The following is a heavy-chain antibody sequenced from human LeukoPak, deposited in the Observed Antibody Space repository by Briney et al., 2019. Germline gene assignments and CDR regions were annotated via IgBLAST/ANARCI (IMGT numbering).Heavy chain of an antibody. V-gene: IGHV1-3*01. D-gene: IGHD4-17*01. CDR1: GYTFTSYA. J-gene: IGHJ5*02. CDR2: INAGNGNT. CDR3: ARGRDYGDSVWFDP. Sequence: ASVKVSRTASGYTFTSYAMHWVRQAPGQRLEWMGWINAGNGNTKYSQKFQGRVTITRDTSASTAYMELSSLRSEDTAVYYCARGRDYGDSVWFDPWGQGTLVTVSS.